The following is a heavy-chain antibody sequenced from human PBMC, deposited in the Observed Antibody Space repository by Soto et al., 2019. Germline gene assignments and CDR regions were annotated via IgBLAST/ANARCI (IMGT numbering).Heavy chain of an antibody. CDR2: IIPIFGTA. D-gene: IGHD2-21*02. Sequence: QVQLVQSGAEVKKPGSSVKVSCKASGGTFSSYAISWVRQAPGQGLEWMGGIIPIFGTANYAQKFQGRVTITADEXXSXAXXELSSLRSEDTAVYYCARYGGNSGKPDYYYYGMDVWGQGTTVTVSS. J-gene: IGHJ6*02. CDR1: GGTFSSYA. V-gene: IGHV1-69*12. CDR3: ARYGGNSGKPDYYYYGMDV.